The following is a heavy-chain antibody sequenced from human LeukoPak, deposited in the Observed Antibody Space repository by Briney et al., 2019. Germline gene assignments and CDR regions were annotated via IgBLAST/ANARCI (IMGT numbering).Heavy chain of an antibody. CDR2: INHSGST. Sequence: PSETLSLTCAVYGGSFSGYYWSWIRQPPGKGLEWIGEINHSGSTNYNPSLKSRVTISVDTSKNQFSLNLSSVTAADTAVYYCARNSITRGWLDPWGQGTLVTVSS. V-gene: IGHV4-34*01. J-gene: IGHJ5*02. D-gene: IGHD3-10*01. CDR1: GGSFSGYY. CDR3: ARNSITRGWLDP.